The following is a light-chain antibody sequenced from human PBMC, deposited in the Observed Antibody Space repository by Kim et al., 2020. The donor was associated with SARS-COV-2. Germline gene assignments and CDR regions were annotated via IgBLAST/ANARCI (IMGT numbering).Light chain of an antibody. CDR3: MQSLKGPWT. CDR2: VAS. V-gene: IGKV2-28*01. CDR1: QSLLHSNGNNY. Sequence: DSVMTQSPLSLPVTPGEPASISCRSSQSLLHSNGNNYLSWYVHKPGQSPQLLIYVASNRASGVPDRFSGSGSGTDFTLKISRVEAEDVGVYYCMQSLKGPWTFGPGTKVDIK. J-gene: IGKJ1*01.